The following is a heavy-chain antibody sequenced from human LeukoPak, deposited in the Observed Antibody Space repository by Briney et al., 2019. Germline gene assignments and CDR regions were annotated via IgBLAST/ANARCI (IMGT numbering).Heavy chain of an antibody. CDR3: ARDRGGSSGWYGFDY. D-gene: IGHD6-19*01. V-gene: IGHV4-61*02. CDR1: GGSISSGSDY. J-gene: IGHJ4*02. Sequence: SQTLSLTCTVSGGSISSGSDYWSWIRQPAGKGLEWIGRIYTSGSTNYNPSLKSRVTISVDTSKNQFSLKLSSVTAADTAVYYCARDRGGSSGWYGFDYWGQGTLVTVSS. CDR2: IYTSGST.